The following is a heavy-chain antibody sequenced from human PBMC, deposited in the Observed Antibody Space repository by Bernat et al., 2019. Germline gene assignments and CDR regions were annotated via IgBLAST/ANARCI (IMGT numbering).Heavy chain of an antibody. V-gene: IGHV3-30-3*01. CDR2: ISYDGSNK. Sequence: QVQLVESGGGVVQPGRSLRLSCAASGFTFSSYAMHWVRQAPGKGLEWVAVISYDGSNKYYADSVKGRFTISRDNSKNTLYLQMNSLRAEDTAVYYCARGRISPTFDYWGQGTLVTVSS. D-gene: IGHD2/OR15-2a*01. CDR3: ARGRISPTFDY. CDR1: GFTFSSYA. J-gene: IGHJ4*02.